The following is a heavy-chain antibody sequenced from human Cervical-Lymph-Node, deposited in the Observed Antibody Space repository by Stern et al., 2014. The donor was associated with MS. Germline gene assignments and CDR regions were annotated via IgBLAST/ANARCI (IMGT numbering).Heavy chain of an antibody. CDR1: GGIFSTSG. V-gene: IGHV1-69*01. CDR3: ARERDNSYAFDS. D-gene: IGHD3-16*01. J-gene: IGHJ4*02. CDR2: ISPMFGRA. Sequence: VQLVESGAEMRKPGSSVRVSCKASGGIFSTSGISWLRQAPGQGLEWMGGISPMFGRANYAQKFQGSVTITADESTSTVYMGLTSLRSEDTAVYYCARERDNSYAFDSWGQGTLVTVSS.